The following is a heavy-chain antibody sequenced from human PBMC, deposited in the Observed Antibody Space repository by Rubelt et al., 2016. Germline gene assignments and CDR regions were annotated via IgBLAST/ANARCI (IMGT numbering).Heavy chain of an antibody. CDR2: INPSGGST. D-gene: IGHD3-22*01. J-gene: IGHJ4*02. CDR3: ARGHYDSSGYYVDY. Sequence: EWVGIINPSGGSTSYAQKLQGRVTMTTDTSTSTAYMELRSLRSDDTAVYYCARGHYDSSGYYVDYWGQGTLVTVSS. V-gene: IGHV1-46*01.